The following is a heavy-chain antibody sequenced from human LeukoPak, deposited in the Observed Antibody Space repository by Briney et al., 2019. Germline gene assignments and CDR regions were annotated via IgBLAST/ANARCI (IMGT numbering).Heavy chain of an antibody. J-gene: IGHJ6*03. Sequence: ASVKVSRKASGYTFTSYGISWVRQAPGQGLEWMGWISAYNGNTNYAQKLQGRVTMTTDTSTSTAYMELRSLRSDDTAVYYCARVIGSPPYYYYYYMDVWGKGTTVTVSS. CDR2: ISAYNGNT. D-gene: IGHD3-10*01. V-gene: IGHV1-18*01. CDR3: ARVIGSPPYYYYYYMDV. CDR1: GYTFTSYG.